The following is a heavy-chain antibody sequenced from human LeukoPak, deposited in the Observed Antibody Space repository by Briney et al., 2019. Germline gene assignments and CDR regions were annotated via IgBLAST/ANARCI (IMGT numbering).Heavy chain of an antibody. CDR2: ISSSSSYI. V-gene: IGHV3-21*01. J-gene: IGHJ3*02. D-gene: IGHD3-9*01. CDR1: GFTFSSYS. Sequence: GGSLRLSCAASGFTFSSYSMNWVRQAPGKGLEWVSSISSSSSYIYYADSVKGRITISRDNAKNSLYLQMNSLRAEDTAVYYCASLLRYFDWPLFDIWGQGTMVTVSS. CDR3: ASLLRYFDWPLFDI.